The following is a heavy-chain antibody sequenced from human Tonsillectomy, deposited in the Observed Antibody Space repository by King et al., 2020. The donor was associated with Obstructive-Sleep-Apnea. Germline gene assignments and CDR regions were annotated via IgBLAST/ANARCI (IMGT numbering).Heavy chain of an antibody. V-gene: IGHV4-30-4*01. CDR1: GGSISSGDYY. CDR3: ARRGIMITFGGVIVATEAFDI. J-gene: IGHJ3*02. D-gene: IGHD3-16*02. Sequence: PLQESGPGLVKPSQTLSLTCTVSGGSISSGDYYWSWIRQPPGKGLEWIGYIYYSGSTYYNPSLKSRVTISVDTSKNQFSLKLSSVTAADTAVYYCARRGIMITFGGVIVATEAFDIWGQGTMVTVSS. CDR2: IYYSGST.